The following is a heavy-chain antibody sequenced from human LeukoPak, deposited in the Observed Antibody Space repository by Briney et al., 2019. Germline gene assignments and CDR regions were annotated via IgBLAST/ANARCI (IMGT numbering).Heavy chain of an antibody. CDR3: ARGDIVVVPAAKVSNYYYMDV. CDR2: IYTSGST. J-gene: IGHJ6*03. D-gene: IGHD2-2*01. V-gene: IGHV4-4*07. Sequence: SETLSLTCTVSGGSISSYYWSWIRQPAGKGLEWIGRIYTSGSTNYNPSLKSRVTISVDKSKNQFSLKLSSVTAADTVVYYCARGDIVVVPAAKVSNYYYMDVWGKGTTVTVSS. CDR1: GGSISSYY.